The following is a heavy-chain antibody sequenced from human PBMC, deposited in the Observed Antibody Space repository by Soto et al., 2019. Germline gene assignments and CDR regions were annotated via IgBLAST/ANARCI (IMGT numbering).Heavy chain of an antibody. V-gene: IGHV3-30*18. CDR3: AKELRETGGYYFDC. D-gene: IGHD3-16*01. CDR1: GFSFSKYG. Sequence: QVQLVESGGGVVQPGRSLRLSCEASGFSFSKYGMHWVRQAPGKGLEWVAEMSDDGSKNYYGASVKGRFTISRDNSKNTLYLLMDSLRPEDTAMYYCAKELRETGGYYFDCWGQGTLVTVSS. J-gene: IGHJ4*02. CDR2: MSDDGSKN.